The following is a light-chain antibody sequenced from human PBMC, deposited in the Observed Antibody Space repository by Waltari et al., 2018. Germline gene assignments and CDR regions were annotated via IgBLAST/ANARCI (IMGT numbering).Light chain of an antibody. CDR2: DAS. V-gene: IGKV1-5*01. CDR1: QSISTW. Sequence: DIQMTQSPSTLSASVGDSVISSCRASQSISTWLAWYQQKPGKAPRLLIYDASRLESGVPSRFSGSGSGTEFTLTISSLQPDDFATYYCQQYDSYPHGYTFGQGTKLEIK. J-gene: IGKJ2*01. CDR3: QQYDSYPHGYT.